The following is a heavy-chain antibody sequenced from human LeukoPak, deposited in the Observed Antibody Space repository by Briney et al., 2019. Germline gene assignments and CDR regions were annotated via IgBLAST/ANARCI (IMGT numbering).Heavy chain of an antibody. J-gene: IGHJ4*02. CDR3: AKDFIEAQKQWLVPFDY. Sequence: GGSLRLSCAASGFTFSSYAMSWVRQAPGKGLEWVSAISGSGGSTYYADSVKGRFTISRDNSKNTLYLQMNSLRAEDTAVYYCAKDFIEAQKQWLVPFDYWGQGTLVTVSS. D-gene: IGHD6-19*01. V-gene: IGHV3-23*01. CDR2: ISGSGGST. CDR1: GFTFSSYA.